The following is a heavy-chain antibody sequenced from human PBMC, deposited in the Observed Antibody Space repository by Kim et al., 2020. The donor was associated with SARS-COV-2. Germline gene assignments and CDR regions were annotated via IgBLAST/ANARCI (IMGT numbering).Heavy chain of an antibody. D-gene: IGHD1-26*01. V-gene: IGHV4-59*01. Sequence: TNNPSLKSRVTISVDTSKNQFSLKLSSVTAADTAVYYCARVSKPVGAFDIWGQGTMVTVSS. CDR3: ARVSKPVGAFDI. J-gene: IGHJ3*02.